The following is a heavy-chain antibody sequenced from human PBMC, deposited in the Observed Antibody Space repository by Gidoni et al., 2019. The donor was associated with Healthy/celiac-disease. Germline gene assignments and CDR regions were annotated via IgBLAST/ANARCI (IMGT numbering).Heavy chain of an antibody. Sequence: EVQLVESGGGLVQPGRSLRPSCSASGFTFDDYAMHWVRQAPGKGLEWVSGISWNSGSIGYADSVKGRFTISRDNAKNSLYLQMNSLRAEDTALYYCAKDITGSGSYLTGSDYWGQGTLVTVSS. CDR1: GFTFDDYA. J-gene: IGHJ4*02. D-gene: IGHD3-10*01. CDR3: AKDITGSGSYLTGSDY. CDR2: ISWNSGSI. V-gene: IGHV3-9*01.